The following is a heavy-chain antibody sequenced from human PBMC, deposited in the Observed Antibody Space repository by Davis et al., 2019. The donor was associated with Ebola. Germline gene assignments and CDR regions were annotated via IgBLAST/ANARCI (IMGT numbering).Heavy chain of an antibody. Sequence: PGGSLRLSCAASGFTFSSYWMSWVRQGPGQGLEWVAGISSAGYNTYHADSVKGRFTISRDNSKNTLYLQMSSLRAEDTAVYYCARHGTDIMTSYFDYWGQGTRVTVSS. D-gene: IGHD2-8*01. J-gene: IGHJ4*02. CDR3: ARHGTDIMTSYFDY. CDR1: GFTFSSYW. V-gene: IGHV3-23*01. CDR2: ISSAGYNT.